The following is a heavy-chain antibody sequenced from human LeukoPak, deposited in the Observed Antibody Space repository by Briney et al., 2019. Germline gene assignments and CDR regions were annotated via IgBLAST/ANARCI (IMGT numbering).Heavy chain of an antibody. J-gene: IGHJ4*02. CDR3: ARADRGIQSLYYFDY. CDR1: GGSISSYY. CDR2: IYTIGST. V-gene: IGHV4-4*07. Sequence: PSETLSLTCTVSGGSISSYYWSWIRQPAGKGLEWIERIYTIGSTNYNPSLKSRVTMSVDTSKNQFSLKLSSVTAADTAVYYCARADRGIQSLYYFDYWGQGTLVTVSS.